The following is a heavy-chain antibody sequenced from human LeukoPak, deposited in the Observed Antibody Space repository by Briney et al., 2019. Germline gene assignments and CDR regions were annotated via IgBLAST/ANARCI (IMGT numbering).Heavy chain of an antibody. CDR2: IYSGGST. D-gene: IGHD2-2*01. Sequence: PGGSLRLSCAASGFTVSSNYMSWVRQAPGKGLEWVSVIYSGGSTYYADSVKGRFTISRDNSKNTLYLQMNSLGAEDTAVYYCAKAYCSSTSCYYYYGMDVWGQGTTVTVSS. V-gene: IGHV3-53*01. J-gene: IGHJ6*02. CDR3: AKAYCSSTSCYYYYGMDV. CDR1: GFTVSSNY.